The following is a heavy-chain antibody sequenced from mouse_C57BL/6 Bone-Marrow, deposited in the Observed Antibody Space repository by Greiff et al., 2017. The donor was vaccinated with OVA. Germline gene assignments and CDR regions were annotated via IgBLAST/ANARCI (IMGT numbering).Heavy chain of an antibody. D-gene: IGHD1-1*01. CDR1: GYTFTSYD. Sequence: QVQLKQSGPELVKPGASVKLSCKASGYTFTSYDINWVKQRPGQGLEWIGWFYPGSGSIKYNEKFKDKATLTADKSSSTVYMELSRLTSEDSAVYFCARHEDTYYYGSSPWFAYWGQGTLVTVSA. J-gene: IGHJ3*01. CDR3: ARHEDTYYYGSSPWFAY. CDR2: FYPGSGSI. V-gene: IGHV1-62-2*01.